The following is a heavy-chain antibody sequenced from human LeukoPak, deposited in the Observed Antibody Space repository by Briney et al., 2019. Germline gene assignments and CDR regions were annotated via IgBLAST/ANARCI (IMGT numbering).Heavy chain of an antibody. CDR2: ISGAGT. CDR1: GFTSWGNA. Sequence: GGALRLSCAASGFTSWGNAMSSVRQAPGKGLEWVSGISGAGTFNADSVKGRFTISRDNSNTMLYLQMKSLRVEDTAVYYCARDLGSLLDTAHLEDWGQGTLVSVSS. CDR3: ARDLGSLLDTAHLED. D-gene: IGHD3/OR15-3a*01. V-gene: IGHV3-23*01. J-gene: IGHJ4*02.